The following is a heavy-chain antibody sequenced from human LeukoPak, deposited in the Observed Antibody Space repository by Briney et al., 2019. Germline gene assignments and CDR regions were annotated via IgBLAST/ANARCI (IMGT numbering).Heavy chain of an antibody. CDR1: GFTVSSNY. Sequence: GGSLRLSCAASGFTVSSNYINWVRQAPGKGLEWVSVIYSGGSTHYADSVKGRFTISRDTSKNTLYLQMNSLRAEDTAVYYCAREEGGGSRPFDYWGQGTLVTVSS. J-gene: IGHJ4*02. CDR2: IYSGGST. V-gene: IGHV3-53*01. CDR3: AREEGGGSRPFDY. D-gene: IGHD2-15*01.